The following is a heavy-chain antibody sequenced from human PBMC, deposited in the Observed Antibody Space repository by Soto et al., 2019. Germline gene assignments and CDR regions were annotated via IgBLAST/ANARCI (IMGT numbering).Heavy chain of an antibody. J-gene: IGHJ5*02. CDR1: GFSLSTSGVG. V-gene: IGHV2-5*02. CDR2: IYWDDDK. CDR3: APTYYYDSSGYYYVHP. Sequence: QITLKESGPTLVKPTQTLTLTCTFSGFSLSTSGVGVGWIRQPPGKDLEWLALIYWDDDKRYSPSLKSRLTITKDTSKNQVVLTMTNMDPVDTATYYCAPTYYYDSSGYYYVHPWGLGTLVTVSS. D-gene: IGHD3-22*01.